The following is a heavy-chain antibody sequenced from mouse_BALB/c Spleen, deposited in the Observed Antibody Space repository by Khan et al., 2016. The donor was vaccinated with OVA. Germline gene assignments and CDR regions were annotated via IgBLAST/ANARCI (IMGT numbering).Heavy chain of an antibody. CDR2: ISSVAYSF. V-gene: IGHV5-15*02. Sequence: EVELVESGGGLVQPGGSRKLSCAASGFTFIDYGMAWVRQTPGQGPEWIAFISSVAYSFYYADTVTGRFTIPRENAKNTLYLEMSSLRSDDTAMYCCVRGGFAYWGQGTLVTVSA. CDR3: VRGGFAY. J-gene: IGHJ3*01. CDR1: GFTFIDYG.